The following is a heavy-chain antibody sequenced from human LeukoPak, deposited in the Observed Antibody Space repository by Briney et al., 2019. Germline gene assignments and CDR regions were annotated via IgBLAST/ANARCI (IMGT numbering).Heavy chain of an antibody. V-gene: IGHV3-33*01. CDR1: GSTFSNFV. D-gene: IGHD3-10*01. CDR2: IWYDGSNK. Sequence: GGSLRLSCAGSGSTFSNFVIHWVRQAPGKGLEWVALIWYDGSNKYYADSVKGRFTISRDNSKNTLYLQMNSLRAEDTAVYYCARGSGSCNGNLDYWGQGTLVTVSS. J-gene: IGHJ4*02. CDR3: ARGSGSCNGNLDY.